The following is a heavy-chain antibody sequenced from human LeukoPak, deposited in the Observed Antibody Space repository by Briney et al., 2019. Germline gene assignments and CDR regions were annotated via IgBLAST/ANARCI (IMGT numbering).Heavy chain of an antibody. D-gene: IGHD5-18*01. Sequence: SQTLSLTCTVSGGSISSAGYYWSWIRQPAGKGLEWIGRFYTSGSTNYNPSLKSRVTILVDTSKNQFSLKLSSVTAADTAVYYCARHGQTAMVPIDYWGQGTLVTVSS. CDR2: FYTSGST. J-gene: IGHJ4*02. V-gene: IGHV4-61*02. CDR3: ARHGQTAMVPIDY. CDR1: GGSISSAGYY.